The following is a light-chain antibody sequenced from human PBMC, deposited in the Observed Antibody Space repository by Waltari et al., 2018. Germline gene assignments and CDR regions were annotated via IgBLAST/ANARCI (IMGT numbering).Light chain of an antibody. CDR3: GTWDSSLSGAV. CDR2: EDN. J-gene: IGLJ7*01. Sequence: QSVLPQPPSVSAAPGQRVTISCSCGSSTLGNTSATWYRQFPGTAPKLLIYEDNERPSGVPGRFSGSKSGTSATLDITGLQAGDEADYYCGTWDSSLSGAVFGGGTHLTVL. CDR1: SSTLGNTS. V-gene: IGLV1-51*02.